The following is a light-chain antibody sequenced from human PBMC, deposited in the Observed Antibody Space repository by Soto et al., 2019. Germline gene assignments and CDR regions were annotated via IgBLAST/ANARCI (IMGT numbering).Light chain of an antibody. Sequence: IVMTQSPATLSVSPGERATISCRASQSVSSNLAWYQQKPGQAPRLLIYGASTRATGIPARFSGSGSGTEFTLTISSLQSEDFAVYYCQQYNNWPLFGGGTKVEIK. CDR3: QQYNNWPL. J-gene: IGKJ4*01. CDR1: QSVSSN. CDR2: GAS. V-gene: IGKV3-15*01.